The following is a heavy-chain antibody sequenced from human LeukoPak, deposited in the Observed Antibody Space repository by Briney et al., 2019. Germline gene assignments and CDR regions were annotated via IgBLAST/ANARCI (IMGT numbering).Heavy chain of an antibody. CDR3: AREVLQWFGDFNWFDP. D-gene: IGHD3-10*01. CDR2: ISSSSSYI. V-gene: IGHV3-21*01. Sequence: GGSLRLSCAASGFTFSSYSMNWVRQAPGKGLEWVSSISSSSSYIDYADSVKGRFTISRDNAKNSLYLQMNSLRAEDTAVYYCAREVLQWFGDFNWFDPWGQGTLVTVSS. J-gene: IGHJ5*02. CDR1: GFTFSSYS.